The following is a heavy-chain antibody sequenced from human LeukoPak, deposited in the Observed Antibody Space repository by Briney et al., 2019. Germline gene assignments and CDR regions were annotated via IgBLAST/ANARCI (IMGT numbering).Heavy chain of an antibody. CDR3: ARPDYDILTGSMAFDI. Sequence: ETPSLTCAVYGGSFSGYYWSWIRQPPGKGLEWIGEINRSGSTNYNPSLKNRVTISLDTSKNQFSLKLSSVTAADTAVYYCARPDYDILTGSMAFDIWGQGTMVTVSS. V-gene: IGHV4-34*01. CDR2: INRSGST. D-gene: IGHD3-9*01. J-gene: IGHJ3*02. CDR1: GGSFSGYY.